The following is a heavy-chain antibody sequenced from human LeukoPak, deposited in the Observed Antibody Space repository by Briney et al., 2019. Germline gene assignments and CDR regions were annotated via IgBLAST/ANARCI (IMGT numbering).Heavy chain of an antibody. V-gene: IGHV3-30*18. Sequence: PGRSLRLSCAASGFTFSSHGIHWVRQAPGKGLEWVAVISYAGSDKYHADSVKGRFTISRDNSKNTLYLQMNSLRAEDTAVYYCAKSSSGGWYLLGDAFDIWGQGTMVTVSS. D-gene: IGHD6-19*01. CDR3: AKSSSGGWYLLGDAFDI. J-gene: IGHJ3*02. CDR1: GFTFSSHG. CDR2: ISYAGSDK.